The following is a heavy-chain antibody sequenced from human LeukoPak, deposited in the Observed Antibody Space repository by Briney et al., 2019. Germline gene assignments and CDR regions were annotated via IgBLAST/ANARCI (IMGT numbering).Heavy chain of an antibody. D-gene: IGHD3-3*01. CDR3: AKDLNYDFWSGLGN. CDR2: ISYDGTNK. V-gene: IGHV3-30*18. Sequence: PGGSLRLSCAVSGFXFSSYGMHWVRQAPGKGLEWMAVISYDGTNKYYAVSVKGRFTISRDNSKNTLYLQMNSLRAEDTAVYYCAKDLNYDFWSGLGNWGQGTLVTVSS. J-gene: IGHJ4*02. CDR1: GFXFSSYG.